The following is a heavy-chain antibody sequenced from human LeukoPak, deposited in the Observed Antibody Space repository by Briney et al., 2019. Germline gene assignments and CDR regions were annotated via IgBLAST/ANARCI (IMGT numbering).Heavy chain of an antibody. CDR1: GYTFTRYG. V-gene: IGHV1-18*04. Sequence: SVKVSCKASGYTFTRYGITWVRQAPGQGLEWMGWINAYNGDTKYAKKLQGRVTMTTDTSTSRDYMEMRSLRSDDTAVYYCARDPSNSSGWYIFFDFWGQGTLVAVSS. D-gene: IGHD6-19*01. CDR3: ARDPSNSSGWYIFFDF. J-gene: IGHJ4*02. CDR2: INAYNGDT.